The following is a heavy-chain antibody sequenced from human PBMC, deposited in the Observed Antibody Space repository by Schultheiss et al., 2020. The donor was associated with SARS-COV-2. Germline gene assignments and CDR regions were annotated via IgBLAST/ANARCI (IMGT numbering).Heavy chain of an antibody. J-gene: IGHJ3*02. Sequence: GSLRLSCAASGFTFSSYDMHWVRQATGKGLEWVSAIGTAGDTYYPGSVKGRFTISRENAKNSLYLQMNSLRAGDTAVYYCARSAVGATRRNDAFDIWGQGTMVTVSS. CDR1: GFTFSSYD. D-gene: IGHD1-26*01. CDR3: ARSAVGATRRNDAFDI. V-gene: IGHV3-13*01. CDR2: IGTAGDT.